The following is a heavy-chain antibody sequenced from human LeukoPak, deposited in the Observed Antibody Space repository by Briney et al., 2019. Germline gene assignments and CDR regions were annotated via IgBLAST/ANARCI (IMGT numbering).Heavy chain of an antibody. Sequence: ASVKVSCKASGYTFSSYDINWVRQATGLGLEWMGWMNPNSGNTGYAQKFQGRVTMTRNTSISTAYMELSSLRSDDTAVYYCARDVYGLDVWGQGTTVTVSS. CDR3: ARDVYGLDV. CDR2: MNPNSGNT. V-gene: IGHV1-8*01. CDR1: GYTFSSYD. J-gene: IGHJ6*02. D-gene: IGHD3-16*01.